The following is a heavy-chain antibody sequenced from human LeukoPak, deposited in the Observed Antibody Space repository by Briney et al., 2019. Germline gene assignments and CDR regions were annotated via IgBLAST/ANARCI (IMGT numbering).Heavy chain of an antibody. CDR2: IYHSGST. CDR3: ARGSSSLN. D-gene: IGHD6-13*01. CDR1: GGSISSGGYS. V-gene: IGHV4-30-2*01. Sequence: PSETLSLTCAVSGGSISSGGYSWSWIRQPPGKGLEWIGYIYHSGSTYYNPSLKSRVTISVDRSKNQFSLKLSSVTAADTAVYYCARGSSSLNWGQGTLVTVSS. J-gene: IGHJ4*02.